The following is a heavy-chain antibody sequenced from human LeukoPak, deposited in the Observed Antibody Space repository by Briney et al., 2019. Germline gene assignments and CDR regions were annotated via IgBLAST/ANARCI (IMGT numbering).Heavy chain of an antibody. CDR1: GGTFSSYA. D-gene: IGHD5-24*01. CDR3: ARGLGLGDGYNYFDY. J-gene: IGHJ4*02. CDR2: IIPIFGTA. Sequence: GASVKVSCKASGGTFSSYAISRVRQAPGQGLEWMGGIIPIFGTANCAQKFQGRVTITADKSTSTAYMELSSLRSEDTAVYYCARGLGLGDGYNYFDYWGQGTLVTVSS. V-gene: IGHV1-69*06.